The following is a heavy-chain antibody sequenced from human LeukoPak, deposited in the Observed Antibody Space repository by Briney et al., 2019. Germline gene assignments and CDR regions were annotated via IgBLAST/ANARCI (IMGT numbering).Heavy chain of an antibody. CDR3: ARARGSYEAFDI. V-gene: IGHV3-30*04. J-gene: IGHJ3*02. D-gene: IGHD1-26*01. CDR1: GFTFSSYA. Sequence: GGSLRLSCAASGFTFSSYAMHWVRQAPGKGLEWVAVISYDGSNKYYADSVKGRFTISRDNSKNTLYLQMNSLRAEDTAVYYCARARGSYEAFDIWGQGTMVTVSS. CDR2: ISYDGSNK.